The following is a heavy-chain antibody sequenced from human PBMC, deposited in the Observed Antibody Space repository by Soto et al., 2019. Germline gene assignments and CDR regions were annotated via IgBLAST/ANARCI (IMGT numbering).Heavy chain of an antibody. CDR3: ARHFYSSGWYDY. Sequence: PSETLSLTCTVSGGSISSGDYYWSWIRQPPGKGLEWIGYIYYSGSTNYNPSLKSRVTISVDTSKNQFSLKLSSVTAADTAVYYCARHFYSSGWYDYWGQGTLVTVSS. J-gene: IGHJ4*02. D-gene: IGHD6-19*01. CDR2: IYYSGST. V-gene: IGHV4-61*08. CDR1: GGSISSGDYY.